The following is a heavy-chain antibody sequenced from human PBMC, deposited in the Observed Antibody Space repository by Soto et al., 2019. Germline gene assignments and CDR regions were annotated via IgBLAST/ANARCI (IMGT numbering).Heavy chain of an antibody. CDR2: ISAYNSNT. CDR1: GYTFTSYG. CDR3: ATSGPRGLRPMTTVTTG. V-gene: IGHV1-18*01. D-gene: IGHD4-17*01. Sequence: ASVKVSCKASGYTFTSYGISWVRQAPGQGLERMGWISAYNSNTNYAQKLQGRVTMTKDTSTSTAYMELSSLRSEDTAVYYCATSGPRGLRPMTTVTTGWGQGTLVTVSS. J-gene: IGHJ4*02.